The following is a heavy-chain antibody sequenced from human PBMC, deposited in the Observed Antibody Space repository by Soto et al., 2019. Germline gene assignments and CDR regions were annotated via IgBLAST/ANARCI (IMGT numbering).Heavy chain of an antibody. V-gene: IGHV3-21*01. CDR1: GFTFSSYS. CDR2: ISSSSSYI. J-gene: IGHJ4*02. D-gene: IGHD4-4*01. CDR3: VSLQTLDY. Sequence: GWSLRLSCAASGFTFSSYSMNLVRQAPGKGLEWVSSISSSSSYIYYADSVKGRFTISRDKAKNSLYLQMNSLRAEDTAVYYCVSLQTLDYWGQGTLVTVSS.